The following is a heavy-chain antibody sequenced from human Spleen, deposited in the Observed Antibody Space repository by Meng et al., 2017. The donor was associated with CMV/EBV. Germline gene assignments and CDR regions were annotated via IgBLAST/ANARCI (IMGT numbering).Heavy chain of an antibody. CDR3: ATNEEDIVLMVYASQHTY. CDR2: IRYDGSNK. V-gene: IGHV3-30*02. CDR1: GFTFSSYG. J-gene: IGHJ4*02. D-gene: IGHD2-8*01. Sequence: GESLKISCAASGFTFSSYGMHWVRQAPGKGLEWVAFIRYDGSNKYYADSVKGRFTISRDNSKNTLYLQMNSLSAEDTAVYYCATNEEDIVLMVYASQHTYWGQGTLVTVSS.